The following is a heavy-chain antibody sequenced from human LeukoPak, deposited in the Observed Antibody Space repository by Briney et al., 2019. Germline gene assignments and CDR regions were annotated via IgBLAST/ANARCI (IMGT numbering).Heavy chain of an antibody. V-gene: IGHV3-21*01. J-gene: IGHJ4*02. Sequence: GGSLRLSCAASRFTFSSYEMNWVRQAPGKGLEWVSSISSSSSYIYYADSVKGRFTISRDNAKNSLYLQMNSLRAEDTAMYYCARRYCSSTSCYVNDYWGQGTLVTVSS. CDR3: ARRYCSSTSCYVNDY. CDR1: RFTFSSYE. CDR2: ISSSSSYI. D-gene: IGHD2-2*01.